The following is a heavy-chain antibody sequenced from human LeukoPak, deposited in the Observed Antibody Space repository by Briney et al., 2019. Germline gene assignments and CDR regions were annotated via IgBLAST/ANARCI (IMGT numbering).Heavy chain of an antibody. D-gene: IGHD2-2*01. CDR3: ARLGERCSSTSCYGNP. CDR1: GYSFTSYW. V-gene: IGHV5-10-1*01. Sequence: GESLKISCKGSGYSFTSYWISWVRQMPGKGLEWMGRIDPSDSYTNYSPSFQGYVTISADKSISTAYLQWSSLKASDTAMYYCARLGERCSSTSCYGNPWGQGTLVTASS. CDR2: IDPSDSYT. J-gene: IGHJ5*02.